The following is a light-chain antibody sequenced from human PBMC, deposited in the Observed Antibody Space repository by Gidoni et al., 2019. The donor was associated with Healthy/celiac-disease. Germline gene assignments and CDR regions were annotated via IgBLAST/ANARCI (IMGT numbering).Light chain of an antibody. Sequence: QSALTQPASVSGSPGQSLTIPCTGTSSDVGGYNYVSWYQQHPGKAPKLRIYDVSNRPSGVSNRFSGSKSGNTASLTISGLQAEDEADYYCSSYTSSSTPVFGGGTKLTVL. CDR2: DVS. CDR1: SSDVGGYNY. V-gene: IGLV2-14*01. CDR3: SSYTSSSTPV. J-gene: IGLJ2*01.